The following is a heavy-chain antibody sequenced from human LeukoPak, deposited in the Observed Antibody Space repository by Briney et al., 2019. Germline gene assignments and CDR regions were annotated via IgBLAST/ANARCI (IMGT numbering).Heavy chain of an antibody. D-gene: IGHD3-22*01. J-gene: IGHJ5*02. V-gene: IGHV4-34*01. CDR1: GGSFSGYY. CDR3: ARVPYYYDSSGYSRGIWFDP. Sequence: PSETLSLTCAVYGGSFSGYYWSWIRQPPGKGLEWIGEINHSGSTNYNPSLKSRVTISVDTSKNQFSLKLSFVTAADTAVYYCARVPYYYDSSGYSRGIWFDPWGQGTLVTVSS. CDR2: INHSGST.